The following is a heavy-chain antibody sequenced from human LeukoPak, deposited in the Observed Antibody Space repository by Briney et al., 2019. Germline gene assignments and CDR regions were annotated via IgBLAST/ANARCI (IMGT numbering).Heavy chain of an antibody. J-gene: IGHJ4*02. CDR1: GYTFTSYG. CDR2: ISAYNGNT. CDR3: ARDHRGYSSGWYYFDY. D-gene: IGHD6-19*01. Sequence: ASVKVSCKASGYTFTSYGISWVRQAPGQGLEWMGWISAYNGNTNYAQKLQGRVTMATDTSTSTAYMELRNLRSDDTAVYYCARDHRGYSSGWYYFDYWGQGTLVTVSS. V-gene: IGHV1-18*01.